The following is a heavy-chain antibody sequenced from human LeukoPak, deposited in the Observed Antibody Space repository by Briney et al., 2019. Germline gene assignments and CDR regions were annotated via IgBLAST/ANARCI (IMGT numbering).Heavy chain of an antibody. CDR3: AMQRSSYFDY. J-gene: IGHJ4*02. CDR2: ISYDGNNK. Sequence: GGSLRLSCAASGFTFSIYAIHWVRQAPGKGLEWVALISYDGNNKYYADSVKGRFTISRDNSKNTLYLQMNSLRAEDTAVYYCAMQRSSYFDYWGQGTLVAVSS. D-gene: IGHD6-19*01. V-gene: IGHV3-30-3*01. CDR1: GFTFSIYA.